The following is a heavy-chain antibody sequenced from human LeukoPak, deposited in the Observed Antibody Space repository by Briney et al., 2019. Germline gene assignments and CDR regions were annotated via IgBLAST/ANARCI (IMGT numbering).Heavy chain of an antibody. J-gene: IGHJ4*02. CDR3: ATRIDGTFY. V-gene: IGHV5-51*01. Sequence: GESLKISCTGSGYSFTTYGIGWMRQMPGKGLEWMAIITPGNSVTHYSPSLQGQVTISADTSISTAYLQWSSLTASDSAMYFCATRIDGTFYWGQGTLVTVSS. CDR2: ITPGNSVT. CDR1: GYSFTTYG. D-gene: IGHD1-26*01.